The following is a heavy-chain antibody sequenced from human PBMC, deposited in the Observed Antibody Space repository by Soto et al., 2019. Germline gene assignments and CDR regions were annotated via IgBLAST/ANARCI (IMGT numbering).Heavy chain of an antibody. CDR2: IYSGGST. J-gene: IGHJ6*02. CDR3: ARETSSSWYSYYYYGMDV. V-gene: IGHV3-53*04. CDR1: GFTVSSNY. Sequence: PGGSLRLSCAASGFTVSSNYMSWVRQAPGKGLEWVSVIYSGGSTYYADSVKGRFTISRHNSKNTLYLQMNSLRAEDTAVYYCARETSSSWYSYYYYGMDVWGQGTTVTVSS. D-gene: IGHD6-13*01.